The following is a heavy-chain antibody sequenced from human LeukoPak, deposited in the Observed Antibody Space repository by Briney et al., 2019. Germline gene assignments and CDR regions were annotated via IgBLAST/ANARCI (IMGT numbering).Heavy chain of an antibody. J-gene: IGHJ4*02. CDR2: ISSSTSTI. V-gene: IGHV3-48*01. CDR3: ARDRAGGAYHYDSSGYYY. CDR1: GFTFSDYS. Sequence: GGSLRLSCAASGFTFSDYSMNWVRQAPGKGLEWVSYISSSTSTIYYADSVRGRFTISRDNAKNSLYLQMNSLRAEDTAVYCCARDRAGGAYHYDSSGYYYWGQGTLVTVSS. D-gene: IGHD3-22*01.